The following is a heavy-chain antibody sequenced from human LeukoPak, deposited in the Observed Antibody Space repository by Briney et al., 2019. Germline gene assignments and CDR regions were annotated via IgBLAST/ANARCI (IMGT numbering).Heavy chain of an antibody. Sequence: SETLSLTCTVSGGSISSYYWSWIRQPPGKGLEWIGYIYYSGSTNYNPSLKSRVTISVDTSKNQFSLKLSSVTAADTAVYYCARDVGGFDYWGQGTLVTVSS. CDR3: ARDVGGFDY. J-gene: IGHJ4*02. CDR2: IYYSGST. D-gene: IGHD2-15*01. CDR1: GGSISSYY. V-gene: IGHV4-59*01.